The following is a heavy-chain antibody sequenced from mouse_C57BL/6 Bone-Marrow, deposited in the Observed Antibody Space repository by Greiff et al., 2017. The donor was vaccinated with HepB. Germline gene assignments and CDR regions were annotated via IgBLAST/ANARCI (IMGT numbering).Heavy chain of an antibody. CDR3: ARSQRRLYYGSSYNFDY. V-gene: IGHV1-72*01. Sequence: QVQLQQPGAELVKPGASVKLSCKASGYTFTSYWMHWVKQRPGRGLEWIGRIDPNSGGTKYNEKFKSKATLTVDKPSSTAYMQLSSLTSEDSAVYYCARSQRRLYYGSSYNFDYWGQGTTLTVSS. CDR1: GYTFTSYW. CDR2: IDPNSGGT. J-gene: IGHJ2*01. D-gene: IGHD1-1*01.